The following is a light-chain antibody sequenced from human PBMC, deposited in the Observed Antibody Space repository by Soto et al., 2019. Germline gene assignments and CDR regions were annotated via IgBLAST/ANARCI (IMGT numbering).Light chain of an antibody. J-gene: IGKJ1*01. Sequence: DIQMTQSPSTLSASVGDRVTITCRASQSISNRLAWYQQKPGKAPKVLIYDASSLESGVPSRFSGSGSATELILTISSLKNADFETYHCQQYGGVWTFGQGTKVDIK. V-gene: IGKV1-5*01. CDR2: DAS. CDR1: QSISNR. CDR3: QQYGGVWT.